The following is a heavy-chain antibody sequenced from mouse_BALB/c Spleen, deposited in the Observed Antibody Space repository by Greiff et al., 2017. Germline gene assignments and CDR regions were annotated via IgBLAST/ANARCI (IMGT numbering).Heavy chain of an antibody. V-gene: IGHV3-8*02. CDR3: ARGGNYVGVSFAY. CDR2: ISYSGST. CDR1: GDSITSGY. D-gene: IGHD2-1*01. Sequence: EVKVVESGPSLVKPSQTLSLTCSVTGDSITSGYWNWIRKFPGNKLEYMGYISYSGSTYYNPSLKSRISITRDTSKNQYYLQLNSVTTEDTATYYCARGGNYVGVSFAYWGQGTLVTVSA. J-gene: IGHJ3*01.